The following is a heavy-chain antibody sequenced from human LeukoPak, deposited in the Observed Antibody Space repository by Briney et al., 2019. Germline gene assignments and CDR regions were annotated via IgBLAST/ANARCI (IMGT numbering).Heavy chain of an antibody. D-gene: IGHD3-10*01. CDR1: GGTFSSYA. CDR3: ARDPMTMVRGVTANNWFDP. J-gene: IGHJ5*02. CDR2: IIPILGIA. V-gene: IGHV1-69*04. Sequence: SVKVSCKASGGTFSSYAISWVRQAPGQGLEWMRRIIPILGIANYAQKFQGRVTITADKSTSTAYMELSSLRSEDTAVYYCARDPMTMVRGVTANNWFDPWGQGTLVTVSS.